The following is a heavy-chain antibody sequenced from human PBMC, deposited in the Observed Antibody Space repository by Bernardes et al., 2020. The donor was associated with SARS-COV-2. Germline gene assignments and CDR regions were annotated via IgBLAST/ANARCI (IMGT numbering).Heavy chain of an antibody. J-gene: IGHJ4*02. D-gene: IGHD3-10*01. Sequence: GGSLRLSCAASGFTFSSYGMHWVRQAPGKGLEWVAVIWYDGSNKYYADSVKGRFTISRDNSKNTLYLQMNSLRAEDTAVYYCARESFIGYYGSGLDYWGQGTLVTVSS. CDR2: IWYDGSNK. V-gene: IGHV3-33*01. CDR1: GFTFSSYG. CDR3: ARESFIGYYGSGLDY.